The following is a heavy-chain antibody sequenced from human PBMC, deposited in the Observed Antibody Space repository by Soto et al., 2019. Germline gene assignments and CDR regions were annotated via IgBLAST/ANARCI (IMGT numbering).Heavy chain of an antibody. V-gene: IGHV4-4*02. CDR3: ARYNWNDDDAFDI. CDR1: GGSINSSNW. D-gene: IGHD1-20*01. CDR2: MYHSGST. J-gene: IGHJ3*02. Sequence: QVQLQESGPGLVKPSGTLSLTCAVSGGSINSSNWWSWVRQPPGKGLEWIGEMYHSGSTNYNPSLRSRVTISVDKSKNQFSLKLNSVTAADTAVYYCARYNWNDDDAFDIWGQGTMVTVSS.